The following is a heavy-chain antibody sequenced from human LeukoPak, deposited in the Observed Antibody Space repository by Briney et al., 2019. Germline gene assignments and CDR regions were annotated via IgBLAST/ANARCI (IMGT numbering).Heavy chain of an antibody. J-gene: IGHJ5*02. CDR1: GGSISSGGYS. V-gene: IGHV4-30-4*07. CDR3: ARVLAAAGNNWFDP. Sequence: SQTLSLTCAVSGGSISSGGYSWSWIRQPPGKAMEFIAYIYYTGNTYFNPSLKSRVTISVDTSKNQFSLKLSSVTAADTAVYYCARVLAAAGNNWFDPWGQGTLVTVSS. D-gene: IGHD6-13*01. CDR2: IYYTGNT.